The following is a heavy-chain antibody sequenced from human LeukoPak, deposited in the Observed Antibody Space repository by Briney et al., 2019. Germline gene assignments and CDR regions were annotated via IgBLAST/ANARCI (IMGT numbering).Heavy chain of an antibody. CDR3: AKAPDRIAVARFDY. V-gene: IGHV3-23*01. CDR2: ISGSGGRT. CDR1: GFTFSSHA. Sequence: PGGSLRLSCAASGFTFSSHAMSWVRQAPGKGLEWVSAISGSGGRTDYVDSVKGRFTISRDNSKNTLYLQMNSLRAEDTAVYYCAKAPDRIAVARFDYWGQGTLVTVSS. J-gene: IGHJ4*02. D-gene: IGHD6-19*01.